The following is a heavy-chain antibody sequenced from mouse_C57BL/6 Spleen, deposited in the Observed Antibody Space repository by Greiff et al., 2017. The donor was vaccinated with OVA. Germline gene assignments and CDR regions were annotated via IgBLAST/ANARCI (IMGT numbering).Heavy chain of an antibody. D-gene: IGHD2-4*01. Sequence: QVQLKQPGAELVKPGASVKMSCKASGYTFTSYWITWVKQRPGQGLEWIGDIYPGSGSTNYNEKFKGKATLTVDTSSSTAYMQLSSLTSEDSAVYYCAREDYDYDGEGDAMDYWGQGTSVTVSA. J-gene: IGHJ4*01. CDR3: AREDYDYDGEGDAMDY. CDR1: GYTFTSYW. V-gene: IGHV1-55*01. CDR2: IYPGSGST.